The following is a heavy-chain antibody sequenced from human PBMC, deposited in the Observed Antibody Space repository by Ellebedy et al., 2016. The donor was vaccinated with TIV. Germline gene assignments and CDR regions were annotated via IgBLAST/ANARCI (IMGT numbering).Heavy chain of an antibody. CDR1: GGTFSSYA. Sequence: AASVKVSCKASGGTFSSYAISWVRQAPGQGLEWMGGIIPIFGTANYAQKFQGRVTITADESTSTAYTELSSLRSEDTAVYYCARDNAENWFDPWGQGTLVTVSS. CDR3: ARDNAENWFDP. CDR2: IIPIFGTA. J-gene: IGHJ5*02. V-gene: IGHV1-69*13.